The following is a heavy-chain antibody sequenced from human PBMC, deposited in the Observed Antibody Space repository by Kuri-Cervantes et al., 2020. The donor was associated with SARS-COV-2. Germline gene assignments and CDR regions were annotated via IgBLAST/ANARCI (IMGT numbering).Heavy chain of an antibody. D-gene: IGHD4-23*01. CDR1: GGTFSSYA. CDR2: IIPIFGTA. J-gene: IGHJ5*02. V-gene: IGHV1-69*13. Sequence: SVKVSCKASGGTFSSYAISWVRQAPGQGLEWMGGIIPIFGTANYAQKFQGRVTITADESTSTAYMELSSLRSEDTAAYYCARDRLDYGDNSDNWFDPWGQGTLVTVSS. CDR3: ARDRLDYGDNSDNWFDP.